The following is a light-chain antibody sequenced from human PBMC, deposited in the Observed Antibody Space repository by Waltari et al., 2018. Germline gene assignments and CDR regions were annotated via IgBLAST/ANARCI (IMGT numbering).Light chain of an antibody. Sequence: SYELTQPPSVSVSPGQTARISCSGDTFPKQFAYWYPQKPGQAPVLVIFRDNERPAGIPERFSGSSSGTTVMLTINGVQAEDEADYYCQSPDSSGTYVFGTGTKVTVL. J-gene: IGLJ1*01. CDR3: QSPDSSGTYV. CDR1: TFPKQF. V-gene: IGLV3-25*03. CDR2: RDN.